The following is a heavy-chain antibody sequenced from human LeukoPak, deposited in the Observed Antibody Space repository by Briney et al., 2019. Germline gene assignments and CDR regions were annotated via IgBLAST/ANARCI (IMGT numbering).Heavy chain of an antibody. V-gene: IGHV4-59*12. CDR3: ASFRSVTKAFDI. CDR1: GGSISSYC. J-gene: IGHJ3*02. CDR2: IYYSGST. Sequence: PSETLSLTCTVSGGSISSYCWSWIRQPPGKGLEWIGYIYYSGSTNYNPSLKSRVTISVDTSKNQFSLKLSSVTAADTAVYYCASFRSVTKAFDIWGQGTMVTVSS. D-gene: IGHD4-17*01.